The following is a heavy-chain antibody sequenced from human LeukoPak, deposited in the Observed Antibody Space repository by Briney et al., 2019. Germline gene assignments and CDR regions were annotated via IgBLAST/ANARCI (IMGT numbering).Heavy chain of an antibody. CDR2: INPSGGST. CDR1: GYTFTSYY. Sequence: ASVKVSCKASGYTFTSYYMHWVRQAPGQGLEWMGIINPSGGSTSYAQKFQGRVTMTRDMSTSTVYMELSSLRSEDTAVYYCARGAVAGTGYYDSSGYYSGYFDYWGQRTLVTVSS. J-gene: IGHJ4*02. CDR3: ARGAVAGTGYYDSSGYYSGYFDY. V-gene: IGHV1-46*01. D-gene: IGHD3-22*01.